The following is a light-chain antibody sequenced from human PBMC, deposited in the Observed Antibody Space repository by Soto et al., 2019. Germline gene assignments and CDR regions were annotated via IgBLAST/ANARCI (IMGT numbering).Light chain of an antibody. CDR1: SSNLGAGYD. J-gene: IGLJ3*02. V-gene: IGLV1-40*01. CDR2: GNN. Sequence: QSVLTQQPSVSGAPGQRVTISCTWSSSNLGAGYDIHWYQHLPGTAPKLLIDGNNNRPSGVPDRFSGSMSGTSASLAINGLQSEDESDYYCQSFDSSLSGWVFGGGTKVTVL. CDR3: QSFDSSLSGWV.